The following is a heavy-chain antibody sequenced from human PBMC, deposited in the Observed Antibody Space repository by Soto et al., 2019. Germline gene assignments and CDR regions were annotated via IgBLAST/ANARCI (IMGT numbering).Heavy chain of an antibody. D-gene: IGHD6-19*01. J-gene: IGHJ4*02. CDR2: IIPILGIA. Sequence: QVQLVQSGAEVKKPGSSVKVSCKASGGTFSSYTISLVRQAPGPGLEWMGRIIPILGIANYAQKFQGRVTITADKSTRTAYMELSSLRSEDTAVYYCVGAVAGLYYFDYWGQGTLVTVSS. CDR3: VGAVAGLYYFDY. CDR1: GGTFSSYT. V-gene: IGHV1-69*02.